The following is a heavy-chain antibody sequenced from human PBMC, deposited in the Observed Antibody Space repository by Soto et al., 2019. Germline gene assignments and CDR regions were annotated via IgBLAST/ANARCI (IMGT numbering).Heavy chain of an antibody. D-gene: IGHD6-13*01. CDR3: ARDLAAGDH. J-gene: IGHJ4*02. CDR2: INPASGST. V-gene: IGHV1-46*01. CDR1: GYTFTHYY. Sequence: QVQLVQSGAEVKKPGASVKLSCRTSGYTFTHYYIHCVRQAPGQGLEWLAIINPASGSTNYAQDFQCRVTLTMDTSTTTVYMELSGLRAEDTAIFYCARDLAAGDHWGQGTLATVSS.